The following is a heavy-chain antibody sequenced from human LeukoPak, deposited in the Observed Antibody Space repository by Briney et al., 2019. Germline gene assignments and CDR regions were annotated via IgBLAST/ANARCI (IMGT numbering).Heavy chain of an antibody. V-gene: IGHV3-30-3*01. J-gene: IGHJ4*02. CDR3: ARDSGALIAAAGTCFDY. CDR2: ISYDGSNK. D-gene: IGHD6-13*01. Sequence: PGGSLRLSCAASGFTFNNAWMSWVRQAPGKGLGWVAVISYDGSNKYYADSVKGRFTISRDNSKNTLYLQMNSLRAEDTAVYYCARDSGALIAAAGTCFDYWGQGTLVTVSS. CDR1: GFTFNNAW.